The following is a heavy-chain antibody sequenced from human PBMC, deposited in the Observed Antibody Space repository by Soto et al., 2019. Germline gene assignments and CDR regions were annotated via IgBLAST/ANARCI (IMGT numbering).Heavy chain of an antibody. V-gene: IGHV3-9*01. CDR1: GFTFDDYA. CDR2: IRWHSGRI. CDR3: AKDAITMVRGVISYYGMDV. Sequence: GGSLRLSCTASGFTFDDYARHWVRHAPGKGLEWVSGIRWHSGRIGYADSVKGRFTISRDNAKKSLYLQMKRLRVEDTALYYCAKDAITMVRGVISYYGMDVWGQGT. D-gene: IGHD3-10*01. J-gene: IGHJ6*02.